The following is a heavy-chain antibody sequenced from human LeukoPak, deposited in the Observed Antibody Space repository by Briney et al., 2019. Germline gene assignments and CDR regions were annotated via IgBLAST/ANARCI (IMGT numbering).Heavy chain of an antibody. Sequence: GSLRLSCAASGFTFSSYSMNWVRQAPGKGLEWASSISSSSSYIYYADSVKGRFTISRDNAKNSLYLQMNSLRAEDTAVYYCARVGLSRGYYYYYGMDVWGQGTTVTVSS. J-gene: IGHJ6*02. CDR3: ARVGLSRGYYYYYGMDV. CDR1: GFTFSSYS. V-gene: IGHV3-21*01. D-gene: IGHD3/OR15-3a*01. CDR2: ISSSSSYI.